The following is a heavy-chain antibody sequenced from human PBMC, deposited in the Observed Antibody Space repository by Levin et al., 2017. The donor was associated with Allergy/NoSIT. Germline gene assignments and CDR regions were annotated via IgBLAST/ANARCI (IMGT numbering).Heavy chain of an antibody. CDR2: IYYSGST. Sequence: NSGGSLRLSCTVSGGSISSYYWSWIRQPPGKGLEWIGYIYYSGSTNYNPSLKSRVTISVDTSKNQFSLKLSSVTAADTAVYYCARDLGYADYWGQGTLVTVSS. J-gene: IGHJ4*02. CDR3: ARDLGYADY. CDR1: GGSISSYY. V-gene: IGHV4-59*01. D-gene: IGHD2-8*01.